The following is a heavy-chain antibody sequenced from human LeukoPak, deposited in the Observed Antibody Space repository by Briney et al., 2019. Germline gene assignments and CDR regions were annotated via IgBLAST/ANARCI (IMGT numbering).Heavy chain of an antibody. D-gene: IGHD3-10*01. CDR3: AKELHGSGNYAFDY. V-gene: IGHV3-23*01. CDR1: GFTFSSCA. Sequence: GGSLRLSCAASGFTFSSCALSWVRQAPGKGLQWVSTVSVNGGTTYYADSVKGRFTISRDNSKNTLYLQMNSLRAEDTAVYFCAKELHGSGNYAFDYWGQGTLVTVSS. J-gene: IGHJ4*02. CDR2: VSVNGGTT.